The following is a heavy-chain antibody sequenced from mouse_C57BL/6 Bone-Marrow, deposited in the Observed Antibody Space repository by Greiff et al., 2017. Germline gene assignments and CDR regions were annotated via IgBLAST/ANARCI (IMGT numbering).Heavy chain of an antibody. Sequence: EVHLVESGGGLVQPKGSLKLSCAASGFSFNTYAMNWVRQAPGKGLEWVARIRSKSNNYATYYADSVKDRFTIPRDDSESMLYLQMNNLKTEDTAMYYCVRHGWDYFDYWGQGTTLTVSS. D-gene: IGHD2-2*01. J-gene: IGHJ2*01. CDR2: IRSKSNNYAT. CDR1: GFSFNTYA. V-gene: IGHV10-1*01. CDR3: VRHGWDYFDY.